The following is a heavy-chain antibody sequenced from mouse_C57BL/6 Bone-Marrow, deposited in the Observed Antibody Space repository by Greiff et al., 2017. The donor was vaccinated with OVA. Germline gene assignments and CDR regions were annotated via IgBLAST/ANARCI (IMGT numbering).Heavy chain of an antibody. CDR2: IDPSDSYT. D-gene: IGHD3-2*02. V-gene: IGHV1-69*01. Sequence: VQLQQPGAELVMPGASVKLSCKASGYTFTSYWMHWVKQRPGQGLEWIGEIDPSDSYTNYNQKFKGKSTLTVDKSSSTAYMQLSSLTSEDSAVYYCARQLRLRRGYYFDYWGQGTTLTVSS. CDR3: ARQLRLRRGYYFDY. CDR1: GYTFTSYW. J-gene: IGHJ2*01.